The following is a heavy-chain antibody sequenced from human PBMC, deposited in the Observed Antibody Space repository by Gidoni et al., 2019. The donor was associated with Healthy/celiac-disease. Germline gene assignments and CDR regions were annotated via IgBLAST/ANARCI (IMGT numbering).Heavy chain of an antibody. V-gene: IGHV4-61*02. J-gene: IGHJ2*01. D-gene: IGHD4-17*01. CDR2: IYTSGST. CDR3: ARGYGDYGLYWYFYL. Sequence: QVQLQESGPGLVKPSQTMSLTCTVSGGSIRSGSYYWSWIRQPAGKGLEWMGRIYTSGSTNYNPSLKSRVTISVDTSKNQFSLKLSSVTAADTAVYYCARGYGDYGLYWYFYLWGRGTLVTVSS. CDR1: GGSIRSGSYY.